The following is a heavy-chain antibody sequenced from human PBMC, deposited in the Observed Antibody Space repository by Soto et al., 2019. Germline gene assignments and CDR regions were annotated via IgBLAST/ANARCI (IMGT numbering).Heavy chain of an antibody. CDR2: IYYSGST. Sequence: PSETLSLTCTVSGGSISSSSYYWGWNRQPPGKGLEWIGSIYYSGSTYYNLSLKSRVTISVDTSKNQFSLKLSSVTAADTAVYFWARRPGYCSGVSCRIDCWGEGTLVTVS. J-gene: IGHJ4*02. CDR1: GGSISSSSYY. CDR3: ARRPGYCSGVSCRIDC. V-gene: IGHV4-39*01. D-gene: IGHD2-15*01.